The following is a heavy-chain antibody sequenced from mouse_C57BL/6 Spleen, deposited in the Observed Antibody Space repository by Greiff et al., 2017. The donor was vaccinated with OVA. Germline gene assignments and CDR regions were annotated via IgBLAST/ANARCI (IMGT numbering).Heavy chain of an antibody. V-gene: IGHV1-82*01. D-gene: IGHD2-5*01. Sequence: QVQLQQSGPELVKPGASVKISCKASGYAFSSSWMNWVKQRPGKGLEWIGRIYPGDGDTNYNGKFKGKATLTADKSSSTAYMQLSSLTSEDSAVYFCARPGSNYGGYFDVWGTGTTVTVSS. CDR3: ARPGSNYGGYFDV. CDR2: IYPGDGDT. J-gene: IGHJ1*03. CDR1: GYAFSSSW.